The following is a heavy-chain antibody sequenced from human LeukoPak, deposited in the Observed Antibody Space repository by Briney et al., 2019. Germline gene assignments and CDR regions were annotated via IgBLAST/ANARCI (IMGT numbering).Heavy chain of an antibody. CDR2: IYYSGST. CDR3: AGGWSILRGGDWFDP. V-gene: IGHV4-39*01. CDR1: GGSISSSSYY. D-gene: IGHD3-3*02. J-gene: IGHJ5*02. Sequence: PSETLSLTCTVSGGSISSSSYYWGWIRQPPGKGLEWIGSIYYSGSTYYNPSLKSRVTISVDTSKNQFSLNLSSVTAADTAVYYCAGGWSILRGGDWFDPWGQGTLVTVSS.